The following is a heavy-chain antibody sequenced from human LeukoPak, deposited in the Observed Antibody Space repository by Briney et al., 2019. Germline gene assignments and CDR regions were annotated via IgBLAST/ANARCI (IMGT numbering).Heavy chain of an antibody. Sequence: VGSLRLSCTASGFTFSNYAMTWVRQAPGKGLEWVSSISGTGGRTYSADSVKGRFTISRDNSKNTLYLQMKNLRVEHTAVYYCAKGLHGGVGYGVDVWGQGTTVSVSS. V-gene: IGHV3-23*01. D-gene: IGHD3-16*01. J-gene: IGHJ6*02. CDR1: GFTFSNYA. CDR2: ISGTGGRT. CDR3: AKGLHGGVGYGVDV.